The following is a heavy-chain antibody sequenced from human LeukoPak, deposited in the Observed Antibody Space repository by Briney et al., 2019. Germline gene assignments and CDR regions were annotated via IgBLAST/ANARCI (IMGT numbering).Heavy chain of an antibody. CDR1: GFTFSSYW. CDR2: VNGAGTTT. D-gene: IGHD1-1*01. J-gene: IGHJ4*02. CDR3: ARVKMGYNWNDALDY. Sequence: GGSLRLSCAASGFTFSSYWMHWVRQAPGQGLVWVSRVNGAGTTTTYADSVQGRFTISRDNAKNTLYLQMNSLRAEDTAVYYCARVKMGYNWNDALDYWGQGTLVTVSS. V-gene: IGHV3-74*03.